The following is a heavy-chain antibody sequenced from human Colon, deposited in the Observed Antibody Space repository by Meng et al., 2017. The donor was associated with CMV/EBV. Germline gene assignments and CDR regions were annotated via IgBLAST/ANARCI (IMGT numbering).Heavy chain of an antibody. CDR2: ISSSGSTI. V-gene: IGHV3-48*03. D-gene: IGHD3-3*01. J-gene: IGHJ4*02. Sequence: GGSLRLSCAASGFTFSSYEMNWVRQAPGKGLEWVSYISSSGSTIYYADSVKGRFTISRDNAKNSLYLQMNSLRAEDTAVYYCAKDLRFLEWLVLDYWGQGTLVTVSS. CDR3: AKDLRFLEWLVLDY. CDR1: GFTFSSYE.